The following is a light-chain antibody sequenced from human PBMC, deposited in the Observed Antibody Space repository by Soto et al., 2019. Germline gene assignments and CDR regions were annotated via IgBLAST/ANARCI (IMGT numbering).Light chain of an antibody. CDR3: QHYHDHSWT. CDR1: QSISSW. CDR2: KAS. V-gene: IGKV1-5*03. Sequence: DIQMTQSPSTLSASVGDRVTISCRASQSISSWLAWYQQKPGKAPNLLIYKASSLESGVPSRFSGSGSGTEFTLTISSMPTADSAHYYCQHYHDHSWTFGQGTKVDIK. J-gene: IGKJ1*01.